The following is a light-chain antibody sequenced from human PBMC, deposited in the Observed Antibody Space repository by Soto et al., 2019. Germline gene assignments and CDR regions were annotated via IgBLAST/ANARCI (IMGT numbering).Light chain of an antibody. CDR3: QHYNSYSEA. CDR2: GAS. CDR1: QSVGKY. J-gene: IGKJ1*01. Sequence: EIVLTQSPGTLSLSPGERATLYCRASQSVGKYLAWYQQKPGQAPRLLIYGASTRATGIPDRFSGSGSGTEFTLTISSLQPDDFATYYCQHYNSYSEAFGQGTKVDIK. V-gene: IGKV3D-15*01.